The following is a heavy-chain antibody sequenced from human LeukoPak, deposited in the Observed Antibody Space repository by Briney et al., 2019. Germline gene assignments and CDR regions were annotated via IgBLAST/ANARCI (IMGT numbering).Heavy chain of an antibody. D-gene: IGHD1-20*01. V-gene: IGHV3-21*01. Sequence: GGSLRLSCAASGFNLRDYTMNWVRQAPGKGLECVSSINTSSSYIYYADSVKGRFTTPKHNAENSLYLQMHSLRVEDTALYYCARDDNWNDKPFDFWGQGTLVTVSS. CDR2: INTSSSYI. CDR3: ARDDNWNDKPFDF. J-gene: IGHJ4*02. CDR1: GFNLRDYT.